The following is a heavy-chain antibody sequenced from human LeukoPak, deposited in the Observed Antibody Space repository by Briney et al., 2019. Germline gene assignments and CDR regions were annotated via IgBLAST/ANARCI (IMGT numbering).Heavy chain of an antibody. V-gene: IGHV1-3*01. J-gene: IGHJ4*02. CDR1: GYTFTSYA. CDR3: AILRVPGEFGVVTDFDY. CDR2: TNAGNGNT. Sequence: GASVKVSCKASGYTFTSYAMHWVRQAPGQRLEWMGWTNAGNGNTKYSQKFQGRVTITRDTSASTAYMELSSLRSEDTAVYYCAILRVPGEFGVVTDFDYWGQGALVTVSS. D-gene: IGHD3-3*01.